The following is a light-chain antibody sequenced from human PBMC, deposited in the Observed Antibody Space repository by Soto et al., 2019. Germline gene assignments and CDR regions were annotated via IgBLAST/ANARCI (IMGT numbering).Light chain of an antibody. CDR1: QSIGRD. Sequence: DIQMTQSPSSLSASVGDRVIISCRASQSIGRDLNWYQQKAGKAPKLLIFDASSWQSGVPSRFSGSGSGTGFTLTISSLQPEDFATYYCQQSYSSLWTFGQGTKVDIK. V-gene: IGKV1-39*01. CDR3: QQSYSSLWT. J-gene: IGKJ1*01. CDR2: DAS.